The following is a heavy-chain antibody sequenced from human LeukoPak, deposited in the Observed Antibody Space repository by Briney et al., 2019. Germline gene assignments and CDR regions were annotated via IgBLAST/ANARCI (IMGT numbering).Heavy chain of an antibody. D-gene: IGHD6-6*01. J-gene: IGHJ4*02. Sequence: GGSLRLSCAASGFTFSDHFMDWVRQAPGKGLEWVGRIKNKINSYTTQYAASVKGRFTISRDDSKNSMYLQMNSLKTEDTAVHFRVMISSSSGYNFDCWGQGTLVTVSS. CDR1: GFTFSDHF. CDR3: VMISSSSGYNFDC. CDR2: IKNKINSYTT. V-gene: IGHV3-72*01.